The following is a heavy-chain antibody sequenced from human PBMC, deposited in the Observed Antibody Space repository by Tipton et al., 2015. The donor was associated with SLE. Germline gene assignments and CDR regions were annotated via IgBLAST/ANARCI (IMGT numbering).Heavy chain of an antibody. V-gene: IGHV4-31*01. Sequence: TLSLTCTVSGGSITRGGCYWSWIRQRPGKGLEWIGYIYYSGSSYSNPSLKSQLTISVATSNSQFSLKLGSVPAAATAAYYCGSSGGGYGYGAGGAFDLWGPGAVVPVPP. CDR1: GGSITRGGCY. J-gene: IGHJ3*01. CDR3: GSSGGGYGYGAGGAFDL. CDR2: IYYSGSS. D-gene: IGHD5-18*01.